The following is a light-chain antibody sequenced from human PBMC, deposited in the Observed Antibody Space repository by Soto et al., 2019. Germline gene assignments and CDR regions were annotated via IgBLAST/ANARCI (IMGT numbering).Light chain of an antibody. J-gene: IGKJ1*01. CDR3: QQRNSYPWT. V-gene: IGKV1-9*01. CDR1: QGISSY. Sequence: DIQLTQSPSFLSASVGDRVTITCRASQGISSYLAWYQQKPGKAPKLLIYAASTLQSGVPSRFSGSGSGTEFTLTIISRQPEDFATYYCQQRNSYPWTFGQGTKVQIK. CDR2: AAS.